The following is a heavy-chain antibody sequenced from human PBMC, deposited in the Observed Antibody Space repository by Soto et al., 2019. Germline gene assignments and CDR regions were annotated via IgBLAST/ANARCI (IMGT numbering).Heavy chain of an antibody. CDR1: GGTFSSYA. V-gene: IGHV1-69*12. CDR3: VTPRSRSSYFCGMDV. CDR2: IIPIFGTA. D-gene: IGHD6-6*01. Sequence: QVQLVQSGAEVKKPGSSVQVSCKAPGGTFSSYAISWVRQAPGRGLAWMGGIIPIFGTADYAQRLQGRVTITADESTSTAYMELTSLRSEDTALYYCVTPRSRSSYFCGMDVWGQGTTVTVSS. J-gene: IGHJ6*02.